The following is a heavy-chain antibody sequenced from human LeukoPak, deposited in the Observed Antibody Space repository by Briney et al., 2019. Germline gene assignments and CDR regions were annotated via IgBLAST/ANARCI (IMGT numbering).Heavy chain of an antibody. V-gene: IGHV3-23*01. J-gene: IGHJ4*02. D-gene: IGHD3-22*01. CDR1: GFTFSSYA. CDR3: AKVRNYFDTSGRHFDY. CDR2: ISASGGTT. Sequence: SGGSLRLSCAASGFTFSSYAMTWVRQAPGKGLEWVSVISASGGTTYYADSVKGRFTISRDNSKNTLYLQMNSLRAEDTAVYYCAKVRNYFDTSGRHFDYWGQGTLVTVSS.